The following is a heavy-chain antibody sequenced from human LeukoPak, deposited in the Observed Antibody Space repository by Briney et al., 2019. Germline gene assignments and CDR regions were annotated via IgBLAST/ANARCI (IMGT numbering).Heavy chain of an antibody. J-gene: IGHJ1*01. CDR2: IRYDGSNK. CDR1: GFTFSSYG. CDR3: ARGGKIPLVGTRSSQYFQH. V-gene: IGHV3-30*02. Sequence: GGSLRLSCAASGFTFSSYGMSWVRQAPGKGLEWVTFIRYDGSNKYYADSMKGRFTISRDNSKITLYLQMNSLRPEDTAVYYCARGGKIPLVGTRSSQYFQHWGQGTLVTVSS. D-gene: IGHD3-10*01.